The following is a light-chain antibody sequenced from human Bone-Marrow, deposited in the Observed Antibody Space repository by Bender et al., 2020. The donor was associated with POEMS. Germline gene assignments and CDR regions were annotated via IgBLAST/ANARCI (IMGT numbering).Light chain of an antibody. V-gene: IGLV2-23*02. Sequence: QSALTQPASVSGSPGQSITISCTGASSDVGSYDLVSWYLQHPGKAPKLVIYDVSNRPAGVSNRFSGSKSGNTASLTISGLQAEDEADYYCSSYAGSRTLVFGGGTKLTVL. CDR2: DVS. CDR1: SSDVGSYDL. J-gene: IGLJ2*01. CDR3: SSYAGSRTLV.